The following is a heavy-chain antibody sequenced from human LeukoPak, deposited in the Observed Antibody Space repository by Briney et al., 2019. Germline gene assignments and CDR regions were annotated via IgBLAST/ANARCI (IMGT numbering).Heavy chain of an antibody. CDR2: ISGSGGST. CDR3: AKDRDTALVSLYYFDY. J-gene: IGHJ4*02. Sequence: PGGSLRLSCAASGFTFSSYAMHWVRQAPGKGLEWVSAISGSGGSTYYADSVKGRFTISRDNSKNTLYLQMNSLRAEDTAVYYCAKDRDTALVSLYYFDYWGQGTLVTVSS. D-gene: IGHD5-18*01. V-gene: IGHV3-23*01. CDR1: GFTFSSYA.